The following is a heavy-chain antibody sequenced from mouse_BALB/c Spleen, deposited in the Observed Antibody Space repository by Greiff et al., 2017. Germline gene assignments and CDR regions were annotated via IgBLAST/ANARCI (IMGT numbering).Heavy chain of an antibody. Sequence: QVQLQQSGAELARPGASVTLSCKASGYTFTSYWMQWVKQRPGQGLEWIGAIYPGDGDTRYTQKFKGKATLTADKSSSTAYMQLSSLASEDSAVYYCARSHYYGSSPWYFDVWGAGTTVTVSS. CDR3: ARSHYYGSSPWYFDV. D-gene: IGHD1-1*01. J-gene: IGHJ1*01. CDR1: GYTFTSYW. CDR2: IYPGDGDT. V-gene: IGHV1-87*01.